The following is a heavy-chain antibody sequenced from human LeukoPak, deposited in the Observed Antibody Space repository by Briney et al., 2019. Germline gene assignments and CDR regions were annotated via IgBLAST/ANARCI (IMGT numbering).Heavy chain of an antibody. D-gene: IGHD6-13*01. CDR1: GFTFSSYS. CDR3: AKDSYLTIAAADY. Sequence: GGSLRLSCAASGFTFSSYSMNWVRQAPGKGLEWVSYISSSGSTIYYADSVKGRFTISRDNAKNSLYLQMNSLRAEDTAVYYCAKDSYLTIAAADYWGQGTLVTVSS. J-gene: IGHJ4*02. CDR2: ISSSGSTI. V-gene: IGHV3-48*04.